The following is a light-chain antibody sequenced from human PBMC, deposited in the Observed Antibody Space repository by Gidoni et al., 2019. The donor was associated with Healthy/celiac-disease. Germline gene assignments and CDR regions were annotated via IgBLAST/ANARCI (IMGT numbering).Light chain of an antibody. CDR3: QQYGTSPT. V-gene: IGKV3-20*01. CDR2: GAS. J-gene: IGKJ2*01. CDR1: QSVSSYY. Sequence: EIVLTQSPGTLSLSPGERATLSCRASQSVSSYYLAWYQQKPGQAPRLLIYGASSRATGIPDRFSGSGSGTDFTLTISILEPEVFAVYYCQQYGTSPTFGQGTKLEIK.